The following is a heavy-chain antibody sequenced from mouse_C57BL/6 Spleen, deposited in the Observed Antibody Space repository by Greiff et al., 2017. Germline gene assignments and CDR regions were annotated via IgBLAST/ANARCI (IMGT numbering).Heavy chain of an antibody. CDR2: INPNNGGT. CDR3: ARRFTTVVATDAMDY. D-gene: IGHD1-1*01. J-gene: IGHJ4*01. Sequence: EVQLVESGPELVKPGASVKIPCKASGYTFTDYNMDWVKQSHGKSLEWIGDINPNNGGTIYNQKFKGKATLTVDKSSSTAYMELRSLTSEDTAVYYCARRFTTVVATDAMDYWGQGTSATVSS. V-gene: IGHV1-18*01. CDR1: GYTFTDYN.